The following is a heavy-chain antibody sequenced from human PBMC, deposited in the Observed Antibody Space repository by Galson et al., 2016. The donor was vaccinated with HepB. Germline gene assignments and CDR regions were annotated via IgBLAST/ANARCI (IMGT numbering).Heavy chain of an antibody. CDR1: GYTFTNYG. V-gene: IGHV1-18*01. Sequence: QSGAEVKKPGEPLKISCKASGYTFTNYGISWVRQAPGQGFECMGWISAYNGNTNYAQNLQDRVTMTTDTSTSTAYMELRSLRSDDTAVYYCARDGNSGYGPGDRFDPWGQGTLVIVSS. CDR2: ISAYNGNT. J-gene: IGHJ5*02. D-gene: IGHD5-12*01. CDR3: ARDGNSGYGPGDRFDP.